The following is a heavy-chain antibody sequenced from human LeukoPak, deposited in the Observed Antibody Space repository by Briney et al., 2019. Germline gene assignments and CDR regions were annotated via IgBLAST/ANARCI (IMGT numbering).Heavy chain of an antibody. Sequence: ASVKVSCKASGYTFTDFYMHWVRQAPGQGLEWMGGTNPKNGGTNYAQKFQGRISMTRDTSISTGYMELSRMRSDDTAVYYCAKDLRVGSGWSDASDIWGQETMVTVTS. D-gene: IGHD6-19*01. J-gene: IGHJ3*02. CDR3: AKDLRVGSGWSDASDI. CDR2: TNPKNGGT. CDR1: GYTFTDFY. V-gene: IGHV1-2*02.